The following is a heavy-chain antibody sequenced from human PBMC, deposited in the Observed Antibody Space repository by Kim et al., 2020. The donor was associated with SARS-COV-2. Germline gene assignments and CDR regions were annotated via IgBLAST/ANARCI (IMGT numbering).Heavy chain of an antibody. J-gene: IGHJ4*02. V-gene: IGHV1-3*01. CDR3: ARDSWEYYYGSGSYVDY. CDR1: GYTFTSYA. CDR2: INAGNGNT. Sequence: ASVKVSCKASGYTFTSYAMHWVRQAPGQRLEWMGWINAGNGNTKYSQKFQGRVTITRDTSASTAYMELSSLRSEDTAVYYCARDSWEYYYGSGSYVDYWGQGTLVTVSS. D-gene: IGHD3-10*01.